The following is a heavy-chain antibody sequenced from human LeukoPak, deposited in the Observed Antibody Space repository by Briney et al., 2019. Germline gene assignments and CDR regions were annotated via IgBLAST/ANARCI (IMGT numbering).Heavy chain of an antibody. CDR1: GFTFSSYS. CDR3: ARGYCSGGSCYLKDYYYGRDV. J-gene: IGHJ6*02. Sequence: GALRLSCAASGFTFSSYSMNWVRQAPGKGLEWVASISSSSSYIYYADSVKGRFTISRDNAKNSLYLQMNSLRAEDTAVYYCARGYCSGGSCYLKDYYYGRDVWGQGTTVTVSS. D-gene: IGHD2-15*01. V-gene: IGHV3-21*01. CDR2: ISSSSSYI.